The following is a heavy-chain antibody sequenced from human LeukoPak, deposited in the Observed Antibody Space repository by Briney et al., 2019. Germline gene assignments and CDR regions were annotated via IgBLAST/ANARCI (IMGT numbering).Heavy chain of an antibody. CDR1: GYSCTSYW. J-gene: IGHJ6*03. V-gene: IGHV5-51*01. CDR2: IYPDDSDT. CDR3: ARGGGIYYSYMDV. D-gene: IGHD3-16*01. Sequence: GESLKISCKGAGYSCTSYWIAWVRQMPGKGLEWMGIIYPDDSDTRYRPSFQGQVTISADKSISTAYLQWNTLKASDTAMYYYARGGGIYYSYMDVWGKGTTVTVSS.